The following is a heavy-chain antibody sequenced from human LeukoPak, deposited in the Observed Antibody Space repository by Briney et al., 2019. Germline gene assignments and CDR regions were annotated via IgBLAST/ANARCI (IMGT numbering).Heavy chain of an antibody. CDR3: ARNLAYNAFDI. V-gene: IGHV3-7*01. CDR1: RFTFSSSW. CDR2: IKEDGSQK. J-gene: IGHJ3*02. Sequence: PGGSLRLSCAASRFTFSSSWMTWVRQPLGKGLEYVANIKEDGSQKYYEDSVKGRFTISRDNVKNSLYLQMNSLRAEDTAVYFCARNLAYNAFDIWGQRTVVTVSS. D-gene: IGHD1-1*01.